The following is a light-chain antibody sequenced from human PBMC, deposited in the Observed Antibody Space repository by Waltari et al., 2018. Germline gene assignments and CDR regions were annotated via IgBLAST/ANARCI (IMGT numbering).Light chain of an antibody. CDR1: QSVLYSPNNKNY. CDR2: WAS. V-gene: IGKV4-1*01. J-gene: IGKJ1*01. CDR3: QQYYSSPWS. Sequence: DIVMTQSPDSLAVSLGERATINCQSSQSVLYSPNNKNYLAWYQQKPGQPPKLLIYWASTRESGVPDRFSGSGSGTDYTLTINSLQAEDVAVYYCQQYYSSPWSLGQGTKVEIK.